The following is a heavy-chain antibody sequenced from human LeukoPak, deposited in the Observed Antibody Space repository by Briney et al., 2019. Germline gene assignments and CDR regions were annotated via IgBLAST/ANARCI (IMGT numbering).Heavy chain of an antibody. V-gene: IGHV3-74*01. Sequence: PGGSLRLSCAASGFTFSTYWMHWVRQAPGKGLVWVSHIKSDGSSTSYADSVKGRFTISRDNAKNTLYLQMNSLRAEDMAVYYCARDRGYTQDYWGQGTLVTVSS. CDR3: ARDRGYTQDY. CDR1: GFTFSTYW. D-gene: IGHD5-12*01. J-gene: IGHJ4*02. CDR2: IKSDGSST.